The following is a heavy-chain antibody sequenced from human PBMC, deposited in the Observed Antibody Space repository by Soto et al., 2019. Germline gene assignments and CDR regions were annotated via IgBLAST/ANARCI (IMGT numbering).Heavy chain of an antibody. V-gene: IGHV1-2*04. D-gene: IGHD2-15*01. CDR2: INPNSGGT. Sequence: WASVKVSCKASGYTFTGYYMHWVRQAPGQGLEWMGWINPNSGGTNYAQKFQGWVTMTRDTSISTAYMELSRLRSDDTAVYYCARGSCSGGSCYSNYYYGMDVWGHGTTVTV. CDR1: GYTFTGYY. CDR3: ARGSCSGGSCYSNYYYGMDV. J-gene: IGHJ6*02.